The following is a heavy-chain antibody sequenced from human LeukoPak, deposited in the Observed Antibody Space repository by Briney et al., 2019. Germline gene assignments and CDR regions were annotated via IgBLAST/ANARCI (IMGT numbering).Heavy chain of an antibody. J-gene: IGHJ6*02. V-gene: IGHV3-73*01. CDR3: TKDISSGRPAPYGMDV. CDR1: GFRFSDSG. Sequence: GGSLRLSCAASGFRFSDSGIHWVRQAAGKGLEWVGRVRSKGSNHTTAYAASLKGRFTISRDDSKNMAYLLMNNLKIEDTAVYFCTKDISSGRPAPYGMDVWGHGTTVTVSS. D-gene: IGHD3-10*01. CDR2: VRSKGSNHTT.